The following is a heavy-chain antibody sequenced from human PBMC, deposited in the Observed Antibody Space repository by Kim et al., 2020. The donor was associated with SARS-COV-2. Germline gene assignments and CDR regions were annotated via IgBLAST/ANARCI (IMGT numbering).Heavy chain of an antibody. CDR3: AKAGSGLY. Sequence: GGSTYYADSVKGRFTISRDNSKNTLYLQMNSLRADDTAVYYCAKAGSGLYWGQGTLVTVSS. V-gene: IGHV3-23*01. CDR2: GGST. J-gene: IGHJ4*02. D-gene: IGHD3-10*01.